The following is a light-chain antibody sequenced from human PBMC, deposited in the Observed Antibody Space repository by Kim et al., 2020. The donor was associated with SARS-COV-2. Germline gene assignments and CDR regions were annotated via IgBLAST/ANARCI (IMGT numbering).Light chain of an antibody. CDR2: DVS. J-gene: IGLJ1*01. V-gene: IGLV2-14*04. CDR3: SSHTTSSTYV. Sequence: GQSIPISSTGTTSDVGYYKSVSWYQQHPGKAPKLIIYDVSERASGVSNRFSGSQSGNTASLTISGLRAEDGADYYCSSHTTSSTYVFGSGTQLTVL. CDR1: TSDVGYYKS.